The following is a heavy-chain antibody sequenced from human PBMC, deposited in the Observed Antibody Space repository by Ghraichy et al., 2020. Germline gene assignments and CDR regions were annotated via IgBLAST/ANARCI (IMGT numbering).Heavy chain of an antibody. CDR3: VKDTIFRVDSFDL. J-gene: IGHJ3*01. Sequence: GGSLRLSCTASGFTFSNYGMHWVRLAPRTGLERVAFIQFDGREKLYLDSVKGQFTISRDNSRSTLYLQMNTLTTEDTAMYYCVKDTIFRVDSFDLWGQGTMVTVSS. D-gene: IGHD3-3*01. CDR2: IQFDGREK. CDR1: GFTFSNYG. V-gene: IGHV3-30*02.